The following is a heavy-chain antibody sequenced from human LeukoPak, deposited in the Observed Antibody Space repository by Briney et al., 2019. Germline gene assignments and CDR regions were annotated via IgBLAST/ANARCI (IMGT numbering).Heavy chain of an antibody. CDR2: IKQDGSEK. J-gene: IGHJ4*02. CDR3: ARAEYSGYDFFFDY. CDR1: GFTFSSYW. V-gene: IGHV3-7*01. Sequence: GGSLRLSCAASGFTFSSYWMSWVRQAPGKGLEWVANIKQDGSEKYHVDSVKGRFTISRDNAKNSLYLQMNSLRAEDTAVYYCARAEYSGYDFFFDYWGQGTLVTVSS. D-gene: IGHD5-12*01.